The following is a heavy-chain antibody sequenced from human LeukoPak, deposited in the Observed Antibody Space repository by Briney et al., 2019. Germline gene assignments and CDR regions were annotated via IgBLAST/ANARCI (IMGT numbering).Heavy chain of an antibody. CDR1: GFTFSSYA. Sequence: GGSLRLSCAASGFTFSSYATSWVRQAPGKGLEWVSAISGSGGSTYYADSVKGRFTISRDNSKNTLYLQMNSLRAEDTAVYYCAKKAQGITMIVVARPADSDYWGQGTLVTVSS. CDR2: ISGSGGST. D-gene: IGHD3-22*01. CDR3: AKKAQGITMIVVARPADSDY. J-gene: IGHJ4*02. V-gene: IGHV3-23*01.